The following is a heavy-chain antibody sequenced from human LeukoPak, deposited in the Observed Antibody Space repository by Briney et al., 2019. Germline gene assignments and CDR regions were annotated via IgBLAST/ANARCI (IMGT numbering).Heavy chain of an antibody. Sequence: GGSLRLSCAASGFTFSSYGMHWVRQAPGKGLEWVAVISYNGSNKYYADSVKGRFTISRDNSKNTLYLQMNSLRAEDTAVYYCAKDRDIVVVVAASPQWLDYWGQGTLVTVSS. CDR3: AKDRDIVVVVAASPQWLDY. V-gene: IGHV3-30*18. CDR1: GFTFSSYG. D-gene: IGHD2-15*01. J-gene: IGHJ4*02. CDR2: ISYNGSNK.